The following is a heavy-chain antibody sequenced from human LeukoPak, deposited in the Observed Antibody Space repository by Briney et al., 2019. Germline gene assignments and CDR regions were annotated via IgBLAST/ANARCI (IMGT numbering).Heavy chain of an antibody. J-gene: IGHJ4*02. Sequence: NASETLSLTCAVYGGSFSGSYCSWIRQPPGKGLEWIGEINHSGSTNYNPSLKSRVTISVDTSKNQFSLKLSSVTAADTAVYYCARRRGGGDLFIDYWGQGTLVTVSS. CDR1: GGSFSGSY. CDR2: INHSGST. CDR3: ARRRGGGDLFIDY. V-gene: IGHV4-34*01. D-gene: IGHD2-21*01.